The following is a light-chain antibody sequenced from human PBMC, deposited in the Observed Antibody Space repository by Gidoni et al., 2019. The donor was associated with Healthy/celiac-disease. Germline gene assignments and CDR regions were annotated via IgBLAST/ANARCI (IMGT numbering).Light chain of an antibody. CDR3: QQYGSSPKT. CDR1: QSVSSSY. Sequence: EIVLTQSPGTLSLSPGERATLSCRASQSVSSSYLAWYQQKPGQAPRLLIYGASSRATGITDRFSGSGTDFTLTISRLEPEDFAGYYCQQYGSSPKTFXQXTKVEIK. CDR2: GAS. V-gene: IGKV3-20*01. J-gene: IGKJ1*01.